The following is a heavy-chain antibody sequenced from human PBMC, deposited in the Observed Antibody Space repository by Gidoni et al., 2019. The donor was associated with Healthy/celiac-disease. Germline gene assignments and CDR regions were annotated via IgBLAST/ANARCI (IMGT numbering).Heavy chain of an antibody. J-gene: IGHJ5*02. CDR2: INPSGGST. Sequence: QVQLVQSGAEVKKPGASVKVSCQASGYTFTSYYMHWLRQDPGQGLEWMGIINPSGGSTSYAQKFQVRVTMTRDTSTSTVYMELSSLRSEDTAVYYCARDQCSGGSCYWFDPWGQGTLVTVSS. CDR1: GYTFTSYY. D-gene: IGHD2-15*01. V-gene: IGHV1-46*03. CDR3: ARDQCSGGSCYWFDP.